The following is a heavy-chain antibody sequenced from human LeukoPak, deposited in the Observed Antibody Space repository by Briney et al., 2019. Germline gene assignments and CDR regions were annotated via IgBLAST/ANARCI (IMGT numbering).Heavy chain of an antibody. CDR2: IRYDESKK. J-gene: IGHJ4*02. D-gene: IGHD1-26*01. Sequence: GXXLRLSCAASGFTFSYYGMHWVRQAPGKGLEWVAFIRYDESKKFYGDSVKGRFTISRDNSKNTLYLQMNSLRTEDTAVYYCAKSHLPNAYSGTYYCDYWGQGTLVTVSS. CDR1: GFTFSYYG. CDR3: AKSHLPNAYSGTYYCDY. V-gene: IGHV3-30*02.